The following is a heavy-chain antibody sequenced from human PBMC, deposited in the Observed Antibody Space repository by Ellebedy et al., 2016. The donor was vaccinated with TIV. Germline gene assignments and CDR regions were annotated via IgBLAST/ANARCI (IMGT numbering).Heavy chain of an antibody. CDR1: GFTFSSNW. CDR3: VREDNTVVRGFNVRGNDF. V-gene: IGHV3-7*01. D-gene: IGHD3-10*01. J-gene: IGHJ4*02. CDR2: IKHDGTEK. Sequence: GGSLRLSXAASGFTFSSNWMRWVRQAPGKGLEWVANIKHDGTEKYYVDSVKGRFTISRDNAKNSLYLQMNSLRAEDTAVYYCVREDNTVVRGFNVRGNDFWGQGTLVTVSS.